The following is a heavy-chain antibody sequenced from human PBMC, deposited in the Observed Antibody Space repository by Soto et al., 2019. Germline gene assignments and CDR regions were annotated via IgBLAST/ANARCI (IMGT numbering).Heavy chain of an antibody. Sequence: ASVKVSCKASGYTFTSYYMHWVRQAPGQGLEWMGRIYPSDGSTSYAQKLQGRVTMTTDTSTSTAYMELRSLRSDDTAVYYCARVIQWLVLDAFDIWGQGTMVTVSS. D-gene: IGHD6-19*01. V-gene: IGHV1-46*01. CDR2: IYPSDGST. J-gene: IGHJ3*02. CDR1: GYTFTSYY. CDR3: ARVIQWLVLDAFDI.